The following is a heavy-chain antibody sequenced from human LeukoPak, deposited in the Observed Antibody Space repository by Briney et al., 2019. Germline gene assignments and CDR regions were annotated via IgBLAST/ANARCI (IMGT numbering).Heavy chain of an antibody. CDR1: GYTFTNYY. J-gene: IGHJ4*02. Sequence: ASVTVSYKASGYTFTNYYMHWVRQAPGQGLEWMGIINPSGGSTSYAQKFQGRVTMTRDTSTSTVYMELSSLRSEDTAVYYCARDSEASGSSFDYWGQGTLVTVSS. CDR2: INPSGGST. CDR3: ARDSEASGSSFDY. V-gene: IGHV1-46*01. D-gene: IGHD3-10*01.